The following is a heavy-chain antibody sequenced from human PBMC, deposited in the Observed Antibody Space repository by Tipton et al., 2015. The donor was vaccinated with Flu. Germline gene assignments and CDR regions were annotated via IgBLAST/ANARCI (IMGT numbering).Heavy chain of an antibody. V-gene: IGHV3-7*03. D-gene: IGHD6-13*01. CDR1: GFTLSSYW. Sequence: SLRLSCAASGFTLSSYWMSWVRQAPGKGLEWVANIKEDGSAKYYVDSVKGRFTISRDNAKNSVYLQMNSLRAEDTAVYYCARAVGGAAALWGQGTMVTVSS. CDR3: ARAVGGAAAL. CDR2: IKEDGSAK. J-gene: IGHJ3*01.